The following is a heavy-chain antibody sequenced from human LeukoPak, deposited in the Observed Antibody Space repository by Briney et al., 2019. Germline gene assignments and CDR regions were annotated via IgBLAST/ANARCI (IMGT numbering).Heavy chain of an antibody. CDR3: ARATTGYSSGWSTTDY. CDR2: INPSGGST. J-gene: IGHJ4*02. V-gene: IGHV1-46*01. CDR1: GYTFTCYY. D-gene: IGHD6-19*01. Sequence: ASVKVSCKASGYTFTCYYMHWVRQAPGQGLEWMGIINPSGGSTSYAQKFQGRVTMTRDTSTSTVYMELSSLRSEDTAVYYCARATTGYSSGWSTTDYWGQGTLVTVSS.